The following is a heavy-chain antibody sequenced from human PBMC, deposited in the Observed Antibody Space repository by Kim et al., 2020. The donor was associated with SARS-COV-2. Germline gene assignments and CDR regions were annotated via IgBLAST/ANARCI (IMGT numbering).Heavy chain of an antibody. CDR3: AKRAEFFLLGIGDAFDL. D-gene: IGHD7-27*01. J-gene: IGHJ3*01. CDR2: ISYEGSDK. CDR1: GFSFNNFG. Sequence: GGSLRLSCAASGFSFNNFGMNWVRQAPGKGLEWVALISYEGSDKHYADSVKGRFTISRDSSKNTLYLQMNSLTIEDTAVYYCAKRAEFFLLGIGDAFDLWGQRTVVTVPS. V-gene: IGHV3-30*18.